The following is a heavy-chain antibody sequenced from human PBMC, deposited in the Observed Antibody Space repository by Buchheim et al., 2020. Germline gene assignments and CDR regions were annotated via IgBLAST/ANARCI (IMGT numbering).Heavy chain of an antibody. CDR3: ARVKEVGATSDP. V-gene: IGHV4-34*01. Sequence: QVQLQQWGAGLLKPSETLSLTCAVYGGSFSGYYWSWIRQPPGKGLEWIGEINHSGSTNYNPSLKSRVTISVDTSKNKLSLKLSSVTAADTAVYYCARVKEVGATSDPWGQGTL. D-gene: IGHD1-26*01. CDR2: INHSGST. J-gene: IGHJ5*02. CDR1: GGSFSGYY.